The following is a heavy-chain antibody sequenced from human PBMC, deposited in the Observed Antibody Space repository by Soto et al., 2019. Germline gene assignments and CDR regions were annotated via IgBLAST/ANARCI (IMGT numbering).Heavy chain of an antibody. CDR2: IWYDGNNK. D-gene: IGHD6-13*01. V-gene: IGHV3-33*01. J-gene: IGHJ6*02. CDR3: AREGGIAATNPYYYYYYGMDV. CDR1: GFTFSSYG. Sequence: GGSLRLSCAASGFTFSSYGMHWVRQAPGKGLEWVAVIWYDGNNKYYADSVKGRFTISRDNSKNTLYLQMNSLRAEDTAVYYCAREGGIAATNPYYYYYYGMDVWGQGTTVTVSS.